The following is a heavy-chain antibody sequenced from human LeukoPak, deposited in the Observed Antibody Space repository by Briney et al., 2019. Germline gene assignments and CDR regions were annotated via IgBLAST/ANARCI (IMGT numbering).Heavy chain of an antibody. Sequence: GGSLRLSCEASGFTFSNYAMSWVRQAPGKGLEWVAVISYDGSNKDYADSVKGRFTISRDKSKNTLYLQMKSLRPDDTAVYYCARALDSSGWNGRDYWGQGTLVTVSS. V-gene: IGHV3-30-3*01. J-gene: IGHJ4*02. CDR2: ISYDGSNK. D-gene: IGHD6-19*01. CDR3: ARALDSSGWNGRDY. CDR1: GFTFSNYA.